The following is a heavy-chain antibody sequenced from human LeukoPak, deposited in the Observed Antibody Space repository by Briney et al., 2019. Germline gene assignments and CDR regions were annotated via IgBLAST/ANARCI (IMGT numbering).Heavy chain of an antibody. CDR3: AREHNWNFYFDY. J-gene: IGHJ4*02. CDR1: GGSISSYY. D-gene: IGHD1-7*01. Sequence: PSETLSLTCTVSGGSISSYYWSWIRQPPGKGLEWIGYIYYSGSTYYNPSLKSRVTISVDTSKNQFSLKLSSVTAADTAVYYCAREHNWNFYFDYWGQGTLVTVSS. CDR2: IYYSGST. V-gene: IGHV4-59*12.